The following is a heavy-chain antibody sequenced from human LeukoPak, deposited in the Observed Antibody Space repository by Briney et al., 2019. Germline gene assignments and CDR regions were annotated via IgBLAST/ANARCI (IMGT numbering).Heavy chain of an antibody. CDR3: ARDLAPIYYDSSGYYWDY. Sequence: GASVKVSCKASGYTFTGYYMHWVRQAPGQGLEWMGWINPNSGGTNYAQKFQGRVTMTRDTSISTAYMELSRLRSDDTAVYYCARDLAPIYYDSSGYYWDYWGQGTLVTVSS. V-gene: IGHV1-2*02. CDR1: GYTFTGYY. D-gene: IGHD3-22*01. J-gene: IGHJ4*02. CDR2: INPNSGGT.